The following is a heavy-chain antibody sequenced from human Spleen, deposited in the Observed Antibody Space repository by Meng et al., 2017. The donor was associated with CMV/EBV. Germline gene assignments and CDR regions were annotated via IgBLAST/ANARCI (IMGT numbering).Heavy chain of an antibody. J-gene: IGHJ5*01. Sequence: FTSYYLRLVLRAPGQGLEWMGIINPSGGSTSYAQKFQSRVTMTSDTSTSTVYMELSSLRSEDTAVYYCAALWSRCSDGACYVLRFDSWGLGNLVTVSS. CDR2: INPSGGST. D-gene: IGHD2-21*01. CDR1: FTSYY. CDR3: AALWSRCSDGACYVLRFDS. V-gene: IGHV1-46*01.